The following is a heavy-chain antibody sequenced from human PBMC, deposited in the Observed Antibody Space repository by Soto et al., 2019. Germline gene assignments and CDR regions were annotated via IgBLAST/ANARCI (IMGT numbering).Heavy chain of an antibody. D-gene: IGHD5-12*01. V-gene: IGHV3-21*02. CDR1: GFPFNDYS. Sequence: EVQVVESGGGLVKPGGSLRLACVASGFPFNDYSWNWVRQAPGKGLEWVASINPSSDSVYYADSVKGRFTISRDKAKNTLYLQMNSLRAEDTAVYYCARPRGPRGYDLIDYWGQGTLVTVSS. J-gene: IGHJ4*02. CDR2: INPSSDSV. CDR3: ARPRGPRGYDLIDY.